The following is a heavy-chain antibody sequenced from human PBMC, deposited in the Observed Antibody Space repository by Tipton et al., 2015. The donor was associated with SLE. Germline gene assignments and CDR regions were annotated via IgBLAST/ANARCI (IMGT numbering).Heavy chain of an antibody. D-gene: IGHD3-3*01. CDR3: TRGLPHDFWSAYSLDY. Sequence: VQLVQSGGGLVQPGRSLRLSCITSGFTFGDYAVTWVRQTPGKGLQWVGLFRSKAYGGTSEYAASVKGRFTISRDDSKSIAYLQMNSLKTDDTAVYYCTRGLPHDFWSAYSLDYWGQGTLVTVSS. CDR1: GFTFGDYA. CDR2: FRSKAYGGTS. V-gene: IGHV3-49*04. J-gene: IGHJ4*02.